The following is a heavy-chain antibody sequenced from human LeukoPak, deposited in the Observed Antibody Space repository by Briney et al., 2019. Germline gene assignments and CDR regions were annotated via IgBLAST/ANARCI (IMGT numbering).Heavy chain of an antibody. J-gene: IGHJ4*02. D-gene: IGHD1-26*01. V-gene: IGHV3-23*01. CDR3: AKGPSVGATYYFDY. CDR1: GFSFSSYA. Sequence: PGGSLRLSCAASGFSFSSYAMSWVRQAPGKGLEWVSSISGGSGSTYYVDSVKGRFTVSRDNSKNTLHLQMNSLRAEDTAVYYCAKGPSVGATYYFDYWGQGTLVTVSS. CDR2: ISGGSGST.